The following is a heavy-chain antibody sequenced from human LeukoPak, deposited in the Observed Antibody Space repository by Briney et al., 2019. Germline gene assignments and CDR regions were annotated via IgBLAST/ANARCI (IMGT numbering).Heavy chain of an antibody. CDR1: GGSISSGGYY. Sequence: SETLSLTCTVSGGSISSGGYYWSWLRQHPGKGLEWIGYIYYSGSTYYNPSLKSRVTISVDTSKNQFSLKLSSVTAADTAVYYCARGPDGSGSYGFDYWGQGTLVTVSS. V-gene: IGHV4-31*03. CDR3: ARGPDGSGSYGFDY. J-gene: IGHJ4*02. D-gene: IGHD3-10*01. CDR2: IYYSGST.